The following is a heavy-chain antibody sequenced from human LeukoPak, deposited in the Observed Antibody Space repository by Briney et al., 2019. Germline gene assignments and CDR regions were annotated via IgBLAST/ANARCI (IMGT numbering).Heavy chain of an antibody. V-gene: IGHV3-7*01. J-gene: IGHJ3*02. CDR3: AKVDLSAFDI. Sequence: GGSLRLSCAASGFTFSSYWMSWVRQAPGKGLEWVVNIRQDGNEKYYVDSVKGRFTISRDNAKNSLYLQMNSLRAEDSAVYYCAKVDLSAFDIWGQGTMVTVSS. CDR1: GFTFSSYW. CDR2: IRQDGNEK.